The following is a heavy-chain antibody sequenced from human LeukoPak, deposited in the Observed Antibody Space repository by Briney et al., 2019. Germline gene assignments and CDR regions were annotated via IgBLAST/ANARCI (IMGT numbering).Heavy chain of an antibody. CDR3: AREDYGSGSYSHY. CDR1: GGSISSGPYY. D-gene: IGHD3-10*01. Sequence: PSETLSLTCTVSGGSISSGPYYWGWIRQPPGKGLEWIGNIYYGENTYYNPSLKSRVAISVDTSKNQFSLKLSSVTAADTAVYYCAREDYGSGSYSHYWGQGTLVTVSS. V-gene: IGHV4-39*07. CDR2: IYYGENT. J-gene: IGHJ4*02.